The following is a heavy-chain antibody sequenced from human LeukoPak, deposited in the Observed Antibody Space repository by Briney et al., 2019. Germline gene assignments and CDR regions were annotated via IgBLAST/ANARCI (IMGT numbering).Heavy chain of an antibody. D-gene: IGHD5-24*01. CDR2: IYPGDSDT. CDR3: ARPVEMATTYDAFDI. J-gene: IGHJ3*02. V-gene: IGHV5-51*01. Sequence: GESLKISCKGSGYSFTSYWIGWVRQMPGKGLEWMGIIYPGDSDTRYSPSFQGQVTISADKSISTAYLQWSSLKASDTAMYYCARPVEMATTYDAFDIWGQGTMVTVSS. CDR1: GYSFTSYW.